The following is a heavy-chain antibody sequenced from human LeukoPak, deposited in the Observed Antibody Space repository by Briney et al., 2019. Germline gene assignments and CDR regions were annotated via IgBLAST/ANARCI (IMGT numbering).Heavy chain of an antibody. D-gene: IGHD1-1*01. Sequence: SETLSLTCSVSGGSISSYYWSWIRQPPGKGLEWIGYINYSGATNYNPSLKSRVTISIDTSKNQFSLKLISVTAADTAVYYCARDLELGYWGQGTLVTVSS. CDR2: INYSGAT. J-gene: IGHJ4*02. CDR1: GGSISSYY. V-gene: IGHV4-59*01. CDR3: ARDLELGY.